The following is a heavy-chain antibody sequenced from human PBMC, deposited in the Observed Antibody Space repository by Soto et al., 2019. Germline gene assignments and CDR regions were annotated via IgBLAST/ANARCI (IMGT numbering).Heavy chain of an antibody. D-gene: IGHD3-22*01. CDR1: GFTFTSSA. J-gene: IGHJ2*01. CDR2: IVVGSGNT. CDR3: AAISNYYDSSGAWYFDL. Sequence: VASVKVSCKSSGFTFTSSAVQWVRQARGQRLEWIGWIVVGSGNTNYAQKFQERVTITRDMSTSTAYMELSSLRSEDTAVYYCAAISNYYDSSGAWYFDLWGRGTLVTVSS. V-gene: IGHV1-58*01.